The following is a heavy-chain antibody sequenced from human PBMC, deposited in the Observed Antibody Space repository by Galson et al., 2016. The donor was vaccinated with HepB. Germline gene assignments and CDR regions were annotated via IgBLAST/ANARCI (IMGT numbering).Heavy chain of an antibody. V-gene: IGHV3-15*01. D-gene: IGHD2-2*01. CDR2: LTSKTDGGTT. CDR3: TTDSVRRSY. J-gene: IGHJ4*02. Sequence: SLRLSCAASGLTFSNAWMSWVRQAPGKGLEWVGRLTSKTDGGTTDYAAPVKGRFTISRDDSKNTLYLQMNSLKTEDTAVYYCTTDSVRRSYWGQGTLVTVSS. CDR1: GLTFSNAW.